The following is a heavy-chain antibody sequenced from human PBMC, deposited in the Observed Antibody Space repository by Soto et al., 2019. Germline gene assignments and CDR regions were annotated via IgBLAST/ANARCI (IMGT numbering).Heavy chain of an antibody. CDR3: ARAGGSCSGGSCTHLYFYGMDV. CDR2: INSDGSDT. D-gene: IGHD2-15*01. Sequence: EVQLEESGGGLVQPGGSLRVSCAASGFTFSRFWMHWVRQAPGMGLVWVSRINSDGSDTNYADSVKGRFTISRDNAKNALYLEMNSLRAEDTAVYYCARAGGSCSGGSCTHLYFYGMDVWGQGTTVTVSS. V-gene: IGHV3-74*01. CDR1: GFTFSRFW. J-gene: IGHJ6*02.